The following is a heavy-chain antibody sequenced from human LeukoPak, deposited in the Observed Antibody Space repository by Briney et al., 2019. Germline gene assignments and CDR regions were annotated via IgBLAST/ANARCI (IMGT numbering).Heavy chain of an antibody. Sequence: GGSLRLSCAASGFTVSSNYMSWVRQAPGKGLEWVSVIYSGGSTYYADSVKGRFTISRDNSKNTLYLQMNSLRAEDTAVYYCARDVAITFGGVIGYFAYWGQGTLVTVSS. V-gene: IGHV3-66*01. D-gene: IGHD3-16*01. CDR3: ARDVAITFGGVIGYFAY. CDR1: GFTVSSNY. J-gene: IGHJ4*02. CDR2: IYSGGST.